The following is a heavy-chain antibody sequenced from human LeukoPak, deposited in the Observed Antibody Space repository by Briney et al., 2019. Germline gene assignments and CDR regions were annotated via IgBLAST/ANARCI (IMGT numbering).Heavy chain of an antibody. D-gene: IGHD3-22*01. V-gene: IGHV3-48*03. CDR2: ISSSGSTI. Sequence: GGSLRLSCAASGFTFSSYEMNWVRQAPGKGLEWVSYISSSGSTIYYADSVKGRFTISRDNAKNSLYLQMNSLRAEDTAVYYCAREGGYYYDSSGSAIDYWGQGTLVTVSS. J-gene: IGHJ4*02. CDR1: GFTFSSYE. CDR3: AREGGYYYDSSGSAIDY.